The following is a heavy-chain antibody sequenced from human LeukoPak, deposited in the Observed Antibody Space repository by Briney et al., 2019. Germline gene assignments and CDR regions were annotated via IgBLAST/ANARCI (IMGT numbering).Heavy chain of an antibody. CDR2: IYYSGST. CDR3: ASHVIMFGALGAFDI. CDR1: GGSINSSSYY. V-gene: IGHV4-39*02. J-gene: IGHJ3*02. D-gene: IGHD3-16*01. Sequence: TSETLSLTCTVSGGSINSSSYYWGWIRQPPGKGLEWIGSIYYSGSTYYSPSLKSRVTISVDTSKNHFSLRLSSVTAADTAVYYCASHVIMFGALGAFDIWGQGTMVTLSS.